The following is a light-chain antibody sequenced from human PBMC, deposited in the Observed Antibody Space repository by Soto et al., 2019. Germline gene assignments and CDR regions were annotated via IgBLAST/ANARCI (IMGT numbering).Light chain of an antibody. CDR2: GAS. Sequence: EIVLTQSPGTLSLSPGERATLSCRASQSVSSSYLAGYQQKPGQAPRLLIYGASSRATGIPDRFSGSGSGTDFPLTISRLEPEDFAVYYCQQYGSSPTFGGGTKVEIK. CDR3: QQYGSSPT. J-gene: IGKJ4*01. V-gene: IGKV3-20*01. CDR1: QSVSSSY.